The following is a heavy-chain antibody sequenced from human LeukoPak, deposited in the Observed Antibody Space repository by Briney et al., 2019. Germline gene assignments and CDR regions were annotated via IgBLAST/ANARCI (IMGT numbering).Heavy chain of an antibody. J-gene: IGHJ6*03. CDR2: IYTSGST. V-gene: IGHV4-61*02. Sequence: SETLSLTCTVSGYSISSGYYWSWIRQPAGKGLEWIGRIYTSGSTNYNPSLKSRVIISVDTSKNQFSLKLSSVTAADTAIYYCARVRTLPDYYYMDVWGKGTTVTISS. CDR1: GYSISSGYY. CDR3: ARVRTLPDYYYMDV. D-gene: IGHD2/OR15-2a*01.